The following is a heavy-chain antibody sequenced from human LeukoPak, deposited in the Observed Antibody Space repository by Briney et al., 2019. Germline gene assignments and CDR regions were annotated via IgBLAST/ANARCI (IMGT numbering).Heavy chain of an antibody. D-gene: IGHD1-7*01. CDR3: AWTNVVNYWIGAFNI. V-gene: IGHV3-30*09. Sequence: GGSLRLSCAASGFTLSSYAMHWVRQAPGKGLEWVAVISYDGSSKYYADSVKGRFAISRDNSKNTLYLQMNSLRTEDTAVYYCAWTNVVNYWIGAFNIWGQGTMVTVSS. J-gene: IGHJ3*02. CDR2: ISYDGSSK. CDR1: GFTLSSYA.